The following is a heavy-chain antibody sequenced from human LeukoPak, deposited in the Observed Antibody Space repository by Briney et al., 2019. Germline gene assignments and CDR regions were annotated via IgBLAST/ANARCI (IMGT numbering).Heavy chain of an antibody. V-gene: IGHV4-4*07. CDR1: GGSISSYY. CDR3: ARSQGRRFLPTPPYMDV. CDR2: IYTSGST. J-gene: IGHJ6*03. D-gene: IGHD1-26*01. Sequence: PSETLSLTCTVSGGSISSYYWSWIRQPAGKGLEWIGRIYTSGSTNYNPSLKSRVTMSVETSKNQFSLKLSSVTAADTAVYYCARSQGRRFLPTPPYMDVWGKGTTVTVSS.